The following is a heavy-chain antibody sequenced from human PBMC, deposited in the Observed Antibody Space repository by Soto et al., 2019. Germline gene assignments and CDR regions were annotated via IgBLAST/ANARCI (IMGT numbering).Heavy chain of an antibody. D-gene: IGHD6-19*01. CDR3: AKDPPPHRSGWFYFAY. CDR2: IRGSGGTT. CDR1: GFTFSSYA. V-gene: IGHV3-23*01. Sequence: EVQLLESGGGLVQPGGSLRLSCAASGFTFSSYAMSWVRQAPGKGLEWVSTIRGSGGTTSHADSVKGRFTISRDNSENTLYLQINSLRADDTAVYYCAKDPPPHRSGWFYFAYWGQGALVTVSS. J-gene: IGHJ4*02.